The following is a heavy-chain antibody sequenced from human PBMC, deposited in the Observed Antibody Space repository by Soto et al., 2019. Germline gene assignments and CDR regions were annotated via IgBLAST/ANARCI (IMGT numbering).Heavy chain of an antibody. Sequence: VGSLRLSCEASGFTFSSYAMHWVRQAPGKGLEWVAIVSHDGNSKYYADSAEGSFTISRDNSNNTPYLQTNSLRAEDTALFYCAKDTGYYDFWSGSSPYYHAMDVWGQGTTVSVSS. CDR3: AKDTGYYDFWSGSSPYYHAMDV. CDR2: VSHDGNSK. J-gene: IGHJ6*02. D-gene: IGHD3-3*01. V-gene: IGHV3-30*18. CDR1: GFTFSSYA.